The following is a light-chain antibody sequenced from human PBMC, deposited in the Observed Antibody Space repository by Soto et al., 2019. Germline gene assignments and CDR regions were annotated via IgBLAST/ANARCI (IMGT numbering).Light chain of an antibody. Sequence: EIVLTQSPATLSLSPGERATLSCRASQSVSSYLAWYQQKPGQAPRLLIYDASSRATGIPARFSGSGSGTDFTLTISSLEPEDFAVYYCQQRRNGAMYTFGQGTKLEIK. V-gene: IGKV3-11*01. J-gene: IGKJ2*01. CDR2: DAS. CDR3: QQRRNGAMYT. CDR1: QSVSSY.